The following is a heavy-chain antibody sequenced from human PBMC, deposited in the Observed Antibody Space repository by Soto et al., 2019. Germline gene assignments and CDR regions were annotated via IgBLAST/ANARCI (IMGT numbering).Heavy chain of an antibody. Sequence: QLQLQESGPGLVKPSETLSLTCTVSGGSISSSSYYWGWIRQPPGKGLEWIGSIYYSGSTYYNPYLKSRVTISVDTSKNQFSLKLSSVTAADTAVYYCASPSVYSSGWDAAFDIWGQGTMVTVSS. J-gene: IGHJ3*02. CDR3: ASPSVYSSGWDAAFDI. CDR2: IYYSGST. D-gene: IGHD6-19*01. V-gene: IGHV4-39*01. CDR1: GGSISSSSYY.